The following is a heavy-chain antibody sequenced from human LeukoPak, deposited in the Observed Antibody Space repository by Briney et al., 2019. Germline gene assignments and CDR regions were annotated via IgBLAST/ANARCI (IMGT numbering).Heavy chain of an antibody. J-gene: IGHJ4*02. D-gene: IGHD1-26*01. CDR1: GFTFTSYS. V-gene: IGHV3-23*01. CDR3: AKGGKWDVTPFDY. Sequence: GGSLRLSCAASGFTFTSYSMNWVRQAPGKGLEWASTISGGGGSTYYADSVKGRFTISRDNSKNTLYLQVNSLRAEDTAVYYCAKGGKWDVTPFDYWGLGTLVTVSS. CDR2: ISGGGGST.